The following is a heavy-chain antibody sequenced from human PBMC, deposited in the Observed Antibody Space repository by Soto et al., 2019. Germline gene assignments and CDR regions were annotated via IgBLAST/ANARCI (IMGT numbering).Heavy chain of an antibody. CDR3: AKDRITIFEAPDFDY. V-gene: IGHV3-23*01. CDR1: GFTFRSYA. J-gene: IGHJ4*02. D-gene: IGHD3-3*01. Sequence: GGSLRLSCEASGFTFRSYAMSWVRQAPGKGLEWVSAIRGLGGRTYYADSVKGRFTIPRDNSKNTLYLQMNGLRAEDTAVYYCAKDRITIFEAPDFDYWGQGTLVTVSS. CDR2: IRGLGGRT.